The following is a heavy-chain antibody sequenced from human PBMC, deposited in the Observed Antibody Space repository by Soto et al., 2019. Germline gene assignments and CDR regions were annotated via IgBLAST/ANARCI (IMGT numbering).Heavy chain of an antibody. V-gene: IGHV3-23*01. D-gene: IGHD3-10*01. CDR2: ISGSGGST. J-gene: IGHJ5*02. CDR1: GFTFSTYA. CDR3: AKGSRRPTRGWFDP. Sequence: PGWSLILSCAASGFTFSTYAMSWVRQASGKGLEWVSAISGSGGSTYYADSAKGRFTISRDNSKNTLYLQMNSLRAEDTAVYYCAKGSRRPTRGWFDPWVQGSRVTAS.